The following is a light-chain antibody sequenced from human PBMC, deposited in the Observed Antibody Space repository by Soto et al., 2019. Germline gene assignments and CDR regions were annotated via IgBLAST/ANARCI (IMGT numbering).Light chain of an antibody. CDR1: QGFNNNY. J-gene: IGKJ1*01. V-gene: IGKV3-20*01. CDR2: GAS. Sequence: EIVLTQSPGTLSLSPGERATLSCRASQGFNNNYLAWYQQKPGQAPRLVIYGASSRATGIPDRFSASGSGTDFTLTNSRLEPEDFAVYYCQQYTSAPLTFGQGTKVDIK. CDR3: QQYTSAPLT.